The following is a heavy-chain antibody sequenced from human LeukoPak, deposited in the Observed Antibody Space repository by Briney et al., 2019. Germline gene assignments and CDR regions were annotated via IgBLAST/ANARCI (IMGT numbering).Heavy chain of an antibody. J-gene: IGHJ4*02. V-gene: IGHV1-18*01. Sequence: ASVKVSCKASGYTFSTYGISWARQAPGQGPEWMGWISDYSGNTNYAQNLKGRVTLTTDTSTSTAYMELRSLKSDDTAIYYCARDRRQYDFWNGYPDNWGQGTLVTVSS. CDR1: GYTFSTYG. D-gene: IGHD3-3*01. CDR3: ARDRRQYDFWNGYPDN. CDR2: ISDYSGNT.